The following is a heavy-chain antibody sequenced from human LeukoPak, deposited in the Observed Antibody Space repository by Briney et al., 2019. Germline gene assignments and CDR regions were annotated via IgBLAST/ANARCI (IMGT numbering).Heavy chain of an antibody. Sequence: GGSLRLSCAASGFTFSSYAMSWVRQAPGKGLQWVSAIVDSDESSYYANSVKGRFTISRDSSKNTLYPQMNSLRAEDTAVYYCAKSQGTSAYHPSDYWGQGTLVTVSS. V-gene: IGHV3-23*01. J-gene: IGHJ4*02. CDR3: AKSQGTSAYHPSDY. CDR2: IVDSDESS. D-gene: IGHD3-22*01. CDR1: GFTFSSYA.